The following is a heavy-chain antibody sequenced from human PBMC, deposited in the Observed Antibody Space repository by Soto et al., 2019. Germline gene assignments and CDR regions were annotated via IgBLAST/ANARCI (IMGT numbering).Heavy chain of an antibody. J-gene: IGHJ5*02. CDR1: GGSISSGDYY. D-gene: IGHD1-7*01. Sequence: PSETLSLTCTVSGGSISSGDYYWSWIRQPPGKGLEWIGYIYYSGSTYYNPSLKSRVTISVDTSKNQFSLKLSSVTAADTAVYYCARDSLLNLGSPGDNWFDPWGQGTLVTVS. V-gene: IGHV4-30-4*01. CDR2: IYYSGST. CDR3: ARDSLLNLGSPGDNWFDP.